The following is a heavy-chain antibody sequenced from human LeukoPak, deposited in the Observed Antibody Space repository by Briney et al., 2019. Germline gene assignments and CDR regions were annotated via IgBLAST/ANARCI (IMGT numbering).Heavy chain of an antibody. D-gene: IGHD6-19*01. V-gene: IGHV1-2*02. J-gene: IGHJ4*02. Sequence: ASVKVSCKASGGTFSSYGISWVRQAPGQGLEWMGWINPNSGGTNYAQKFQGRVTMTRDTSISTAYMELSRLRSDDTAVYYCAREAVAGTDFDYWGQGTLVTVSS. CDR3: AREAVAGTDFDY. CDR2: INPNSGGT. CDR1: GGTFSSYG.